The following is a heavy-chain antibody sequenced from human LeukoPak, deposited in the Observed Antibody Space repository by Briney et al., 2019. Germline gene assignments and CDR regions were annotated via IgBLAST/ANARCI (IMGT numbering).Heavy chain of an antibody. CDR1: GFTFNSFG. Sequence: GGSLRLSCAASGFTFNSFGMHWVRQAPGKGLEWVGVISYDGSNKYFADSVKGRFTISRDNSKNTLYLQMNSLRAEDTAVYYCAKDYDSSGWAAFDIWGQGTMVTVSS. J-gene: IGHJ3*02. CDR3: AKDYDSSGWAAFDI. V-gene: IGHV3-30*18. D-gene: IGHD3-22*01. CDR2: ISYDGSNK.